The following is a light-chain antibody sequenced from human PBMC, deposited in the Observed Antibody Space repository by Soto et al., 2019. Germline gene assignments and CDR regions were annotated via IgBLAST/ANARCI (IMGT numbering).Light chain of an antibody. Sequence: DIQMTQSPSSLSASVGDRVTITCRASQTITRYLNWYQQKPGKAPKLLIYASSNLQSGVPSRFSGSGSGTDFTLTISSLQPEDYATYYCQESYSTPRVTFGPGTKVDIK. J-gene: IGKJ3*01. V-gene: IGKV1-39*01. CDR2: ASS. CDR1: QTITRY. CDR3: QESYSTPRVT.